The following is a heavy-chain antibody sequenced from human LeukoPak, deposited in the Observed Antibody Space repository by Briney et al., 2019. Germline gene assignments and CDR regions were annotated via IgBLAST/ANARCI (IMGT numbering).Heavy chain of an antibody. Sequence: ETLSLTCTVSGVSISSYYWSWVRQPPGKGLEWVGYIYYSGSSNYNPSLKSRVTISVDTSKNQFSLKLSSVTAADTAVYYCARVQDGVTIFGVVPELYFDYWGQGILVTVSS. V-gene: IGHV4-59*01. J-gene: IGHJ4*02. CDR2: IYYSGSS. CDR1: GVSISSYY. D-gene: IGHD3-3*01. CDR3: ARVQDGVTIFGVVPELYFDY.